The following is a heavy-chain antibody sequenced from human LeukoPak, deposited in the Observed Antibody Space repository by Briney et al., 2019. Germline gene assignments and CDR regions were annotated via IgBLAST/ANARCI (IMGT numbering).Heavy chain of an antibody. J-gene: IGHJ4*02. Sequence: PGGSLRLSCAASGFTFSSYWMSWVRQAPGKGLEWVANIKQDGSEKYYVDSVKGRFTISRDDAKSSLYLQMNSLRAEDTAVYYCARVRGPGKFGELLPGQDYWGQGTLVTVSS. CDR1: GFTFSSYW. D-gene: IGHD3-10*01. V-gene: IGHV3-7*01. CDR3: ARVRGPGKFGELLPGQDY. CDR2: IKQDGSEK.